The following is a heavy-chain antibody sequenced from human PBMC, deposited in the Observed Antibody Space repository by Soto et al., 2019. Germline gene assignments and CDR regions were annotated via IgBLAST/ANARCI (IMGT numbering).Heavy chain of an antibody. Sequence: EVQLLESGGGLVQPGGSLRLSCAASGFTFSSYAMSWVRQAPGKGLEWVSGISGSGGEAFYVDSVKGRFTISRDNSKNTLYLQGNSLRADDTAVYYCAKSYGDYVEYFQHWGQGTLVTVSS. CDR2: ISGSGGEA. V-gene: IGHV3-23*01. D-gene: IGHD4-17*01. CDR3: AKSYGDYVEYFQH. CDR1: GFTFSSYA. J-gene: IGHJ1*01.